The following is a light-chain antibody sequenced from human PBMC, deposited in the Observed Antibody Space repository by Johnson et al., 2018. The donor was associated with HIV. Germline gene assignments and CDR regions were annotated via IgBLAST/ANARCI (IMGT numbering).Light chain of an antibody. CDR3: GTWDSSLSADSYV. V-gene: IGLV1-51*02. J-gene: IGLJ1*01. CDR1: SSNIGNNY. CDR2: ENN. Sequence: QSVLTQPPSVSAAPGQKVTISCSGSSSNIGNNYVSWYQQLPGTAPKLLIYENNKRPSGIPDRFSGSKSGTSATLGITGLQTGDEADYYRGTWDSSLSADSYVFGSGTKVTVL.